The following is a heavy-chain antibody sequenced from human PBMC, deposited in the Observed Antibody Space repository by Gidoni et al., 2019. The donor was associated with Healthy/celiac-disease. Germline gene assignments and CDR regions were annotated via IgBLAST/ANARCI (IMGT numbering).Heavy chain of an antibody. D-gene: IGHD3-9*01. CDR3: ARATPLTLFSYMDV. CDR2: RNPNSGHT. J-gene: IGHJ6*03. Sequence: QVQLVQSGAEVRKPGASVKVSCKASGYTFTSYDINWVRKATGQGLEWMGWRNPNSGHTGYAQKFQGRVTMTRNTSISTAYMELSSLRSEDTAVYYCARATPLTLFSYMDVWGKGTTVTVSS. V-gene: IGHV1-8*01. CDR1: GYTFTSYD.